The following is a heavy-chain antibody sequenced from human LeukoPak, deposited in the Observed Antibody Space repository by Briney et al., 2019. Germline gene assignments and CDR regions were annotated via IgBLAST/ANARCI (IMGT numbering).Heavy chain of an antibody. D-gene: IGHD2-15*01. V-gene: IGHV4-38-2*02. J-gene: IGHJ5*02. CDR2: IYHSGST. Sequence: MASETLSLTCTVSGYSISSGYYWGWIRQPPGKGLEWIGSIYHSGSTYYNPSLKSRVTISVDTSKNQFSLKLSSVTAADTAVYYCARIAGYCSGGSCWFDPWGQGTLVTVSS. CDR1: GYSISSGYY. CDR3: ARIAGYCSGGSCWFDP.